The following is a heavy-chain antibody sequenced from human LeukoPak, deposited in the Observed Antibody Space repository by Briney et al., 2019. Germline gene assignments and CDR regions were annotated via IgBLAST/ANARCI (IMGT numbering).Heavy chain of an antibody. D-gene: IGHD4-17*01. CDR3: GKDPNGDYIGAFDF. CDR2: IRGSGGDI. CDR1: GLAFRNYA. V-gene: IGHV3-23*01. Sequence: GGSLRLSCVASGLAFRNYAMTWARQAPGKGLEWVSVIRGSGGDIRYADSVKGWFTISRDNSVNTLYLQMNSLRAEDTAVYYCGKDPNGDYIGAFDFWGQGTMVTVSS. J-gene: IGHJ3*01.